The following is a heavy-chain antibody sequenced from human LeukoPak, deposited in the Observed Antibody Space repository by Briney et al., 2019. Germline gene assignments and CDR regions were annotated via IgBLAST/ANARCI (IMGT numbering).Heavy chain of an antibody. CDR2: IYSGGST. V-gene: IGHV3-53*01. CDR3: AKDSAKKYDDY. Sequence: GGSLRLSCAVSGFTVSGDYMSWVRQAPGKGLEWVSVIYSGGSTYYADSVKGRFTISRDNSKNTLYLQMNSLRAEDTAVYYCAKDSAKKYDDYWGQGTLVTVSS. J-gene: IGHJ4*02. CDR1: GFTVSGDY. D-gene: IGHD2/OR15-2a*01.